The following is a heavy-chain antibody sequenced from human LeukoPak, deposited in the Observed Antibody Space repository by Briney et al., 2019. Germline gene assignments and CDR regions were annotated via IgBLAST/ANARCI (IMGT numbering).Heavy chain of an antibody. CDR2: IVPNSGGT. D-gene: IGHD1-26*01. CDR3: ATLGATSFDY. J-gene: IGHJ4*02. Sequence: GASVKVSCKASGYTFTDYYIHWVRQAPGQGLEWMGWIVPNSGGTIYAQKFHGRVTMTRNTSISTAYMELNRLRYDDTAVYYCATLGATSFDYWGQGTLVTVSS. CDR1: GYTFTDYY. V-gene: IGHV1-2*02.